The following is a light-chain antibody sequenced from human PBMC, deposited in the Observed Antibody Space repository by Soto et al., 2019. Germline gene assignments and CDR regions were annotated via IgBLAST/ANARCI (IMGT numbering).Light chain of an antibody. CDR1: QGVSSY. CDR2: DAS. J-gene: IGKJ3*01. CDR3: QQRSNWHL. Sequence: EIVLTQSPATLSLSPGERATLSCRASQGVSSYLACYQQKPGQAPRLLIYDASNRATGIPARFSGSGPGTDFTLTISSLEPEDFAVYYCQQRSNWHLFGPGNKVDIK. V-gene: IGKV3D-11*01.